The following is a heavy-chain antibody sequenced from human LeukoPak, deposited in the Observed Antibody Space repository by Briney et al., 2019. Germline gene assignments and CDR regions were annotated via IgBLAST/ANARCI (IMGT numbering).Heavy chain of an antibody. CDR2: ITYDESIK. Sequence: GGSLRLSCAASGFTFSNYGMHWVRQAPGKGLEWLANITYDESIKYYADSVKGRFTISRDNSKNTLYLQMNSLRADDTAVYYCANGVVGGTYGAEYGMEVWGEGNTVTVSS. J-gene: IGHJ6*04. D-gene: IGHD2-8*01. CDR3: ANGVVGGTYGAEYGMEV. CDR1: GFTFSNYG. V-gene: IGHV3-30*18.